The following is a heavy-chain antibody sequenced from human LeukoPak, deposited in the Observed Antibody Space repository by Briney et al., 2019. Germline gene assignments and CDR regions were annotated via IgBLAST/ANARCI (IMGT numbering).Heavy chain of an antibody. J-gene: IGHJ3*02. CDR3: ARVGTNWAFDI. CDR2: ISSSSSYI. Sequence: PGGSLRLSCAASGFTFSSYSMNWVRQAPGKGLEWVSSISSSSSYIYYADSVKGRFTISRGNAKNSLYLQMNSLRAEDTAVYYCARVGTNWAFDIWGQGTMVTVSS. CDR1: GFTFSSYS. D-gene: IGHD5-24*01. V-gene: IGHV3-21*01.